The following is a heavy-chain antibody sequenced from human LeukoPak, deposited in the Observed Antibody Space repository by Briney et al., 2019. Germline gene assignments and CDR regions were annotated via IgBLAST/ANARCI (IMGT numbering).Heavy chain of an antibody. Sequence: PGGSLRLSCAAYGFTFSDYYMSWIRQAPGKGLEWVSYISSSGSTIYYADSVKGRFTISRDNAKNSLYLQMNSLRAEDTAVYYCARVGSSSWYTGWFDPWGQGTLVTVSS. D-gene: IGHD6-13*01. CDR1: GFTFSDYY. V-gene: IGHV3-11*01. CDR3: ARVGSSSWYTGWFDP. CDR2: ISSSGSTI. J-gene: IGHJ5*02.